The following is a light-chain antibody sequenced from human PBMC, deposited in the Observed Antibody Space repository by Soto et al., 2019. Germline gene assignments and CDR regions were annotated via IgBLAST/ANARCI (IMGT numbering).Light chain of an antibody. CDR2: EAS. J-gene: IGKJ1*01. CDR3: QQYNSYSET. Sequence: DIQMTQSPSSLSASVGDRVTITCQASQDISNYLNWYQQKPGKAPKLLIYEASSLGSGVPSRFSGSGSGTEFTLTISSLRPDDFATYYCQQYNSYSETFGQGTKVDIK. V-gene: IGKV1-5*03. CDR1: QDISNY.